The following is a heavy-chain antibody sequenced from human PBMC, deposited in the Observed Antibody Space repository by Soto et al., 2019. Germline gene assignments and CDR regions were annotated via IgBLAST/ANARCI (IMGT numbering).Heavy chain of an antibody. CDR1: GFTFSSYA. CDR2: ISGSGGST. Sequence: GGSLRLSCAASGFTFSSYAMSWVRQAPGKGLEWVSAISGSGGSTYYADSVKGRFTISRDNSKNTLYLQMNSLRAEDTAVYYCAKGVVPAAIGFRDYYYMDVWGKGTTVTVSS. V-gene: IGHV3-23*01. CDR3: AKGVVPAAIGFRDYYYMDV. J-gene: IGHJ6*03. D-gene: IGHD2-2*01.